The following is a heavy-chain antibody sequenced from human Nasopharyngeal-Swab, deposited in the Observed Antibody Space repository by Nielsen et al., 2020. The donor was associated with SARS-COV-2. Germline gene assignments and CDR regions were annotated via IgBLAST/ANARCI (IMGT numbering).Heavy chain of an antibody. J-gene: IGHJ4*02. D-gene: IGHD3-22*01. V-gene: IGHV1-18*01. Sequence: ASVKVSCKASGYTFTSYGISWVRQAPGQGLEWMGWISAYNGNTNYAQKLQGRVTMTTDTSTSTVYMELSSLRSEDTAVYYCARDQIGDSSGYDFDYWGQGTLVTVSS. CDR1: GYTFTSYG. CDR2: ISAYNGNT. CDR3: ARDQIGDSSGYDFDY.